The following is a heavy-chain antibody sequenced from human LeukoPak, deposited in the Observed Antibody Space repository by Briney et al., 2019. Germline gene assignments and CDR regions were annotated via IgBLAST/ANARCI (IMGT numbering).Heavy chain of an antibody. CDR1: GGSFSGYY. CDR2: INHSGST. J-gene: IGHJ6*02. CDR3: ARGRRERWKWELSYYYYGMDV. V-gene: IGHV4-34*01. D-gene: IGHD1-26*01. Sequence: SETLSLTCAVYGGSFSGYYWSWIRQPPGKGLEWIGEINHSGSTNYNPSLKSRVTISVDTSKNQFSLKLSSVTAADTAVYYCARGRRERWKWELSYYYYGMDVWGQGTTVTVSS.